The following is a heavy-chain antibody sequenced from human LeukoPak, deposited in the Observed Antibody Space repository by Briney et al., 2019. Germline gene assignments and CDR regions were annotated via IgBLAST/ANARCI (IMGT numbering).Heavy chain of an antibody. V-gene: IGHV3-7*01. Sequence: GGSLRLSCAASGFTFSSYWMSWVRQAPGRGLEWVANIKQDGSEKYYVDSVKGRFTTSRDNAKNSLYLQMNSLRAEDTAVYYCAREITVTTGWFDPWGQGTLVTVSS. CDR1: GFTFSSYW. CDR3: AREITVTTGWFDP. J-gene: IGHJ5*02. CDR2: IKQDGSEK. D-gene: IGHD4-17*01.